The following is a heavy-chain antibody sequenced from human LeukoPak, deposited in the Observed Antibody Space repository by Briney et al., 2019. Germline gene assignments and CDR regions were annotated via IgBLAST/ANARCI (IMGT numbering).Heavy chain of an antibody. Sequence: QSGGSLRLSCAVSGFSVSGYWMTWVSQAPGKGLEWVANIKQDGSEKNYVDSVKGRFTISRDNAENSLFLQMNSLRVEDTAVYYCAREWQGGIAAAGTRIEGDYWGQGTLVAVSS. D-gene: IGHD6-13*01. CDR3: AREWQGGIAAAGTRIEGDY. CDR1: GFSVSGYW. CDR2: IKQDGSEK. J-gene: IGHJ4*02. V-gene: IGHV3-7*01.